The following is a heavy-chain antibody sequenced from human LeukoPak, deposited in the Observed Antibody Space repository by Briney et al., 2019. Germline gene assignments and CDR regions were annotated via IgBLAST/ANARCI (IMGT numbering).Heavy chain of an antibody. CDR3: ARESPSSRPDP. D-gene: IGHD6-13*01. V-gene: IGHV7-4-1*02. Sequence: ASVKVSCKAFGYTFTSNYMHWVRQAPGQGLEWMGWINTNTGNPTYAQGFTGRFVFSLDTSVSTAYLQISSLKAEDTAVYYCARESPSSRPDPWGQGTLVTVSS. CDR1: GYTFTSNY. CDR2: INTNTGNP. J-gene: IGHJ5*02.